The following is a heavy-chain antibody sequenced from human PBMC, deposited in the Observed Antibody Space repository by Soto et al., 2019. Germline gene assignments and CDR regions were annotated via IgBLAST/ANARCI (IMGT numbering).Heavy chain of an antibody. Sequence: QVQLVQSGAEVKKPGSSVKVSCKASGGTFSSYTISWVRQAPGQGLEWMGRIIPILGIANYAQKFQVRVTITADKSTSTAYMELSSLRSEDTAVYYCASEGAIVVVVAATPSDAFDIWGQGTMVTVSS. CDR1: GGTFSSYT. D-gene: IGHD2-15*01. V-gene: IGHV1-69*02. CDR2: IIPILGIA. CDR3: ASEGAIVVVVAATPSDAFDI. J-gene: IGHJ3*02.